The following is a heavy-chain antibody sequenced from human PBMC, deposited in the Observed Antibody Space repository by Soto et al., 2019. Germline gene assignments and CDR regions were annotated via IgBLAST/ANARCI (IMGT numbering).Heavy chain of an antibody. J-gene: IGHJ3*01. D-gene: IGHD3-22*01. Sequence: EVQLVESGGGLIQPGGSLRLSCAASGFTFSSNDMNWVRQAPGKGLEWVSLIYSGGSTYYADSVKGRFTISRDNSKSTFYLQMSRLRAEDTAVYYCATSPLLPGAPWGQGTMVTVSS. CDR3: ATSPLLPGAP. CDR2: IYSGGST. CDR1: GFTFSSND. V-gene: IGHV3-53*01.